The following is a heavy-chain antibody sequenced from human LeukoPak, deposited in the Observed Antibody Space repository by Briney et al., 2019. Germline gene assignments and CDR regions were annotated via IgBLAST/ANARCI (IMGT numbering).Heavy chain of an antibody. CDR1: LFTLSSYT. J-gene: IGHJ4*02. CDR2: IIVSVGTT. CDR3: VRLGWAPRRLRYCSYYFDY. V-gene: IGHV3-23*01. Sequence: GSLRLSCAASLFTLSSYTMSCVRDAPGGRVGRVSAIIVSVGTTYYADAVKGRFTISRDNSKNTLYLQMNSLRAEDTAVYYCVRLGWAPRRLRYCSYYFDYWGQGTLVTVSS. D-gene: IGHD3-9*01.